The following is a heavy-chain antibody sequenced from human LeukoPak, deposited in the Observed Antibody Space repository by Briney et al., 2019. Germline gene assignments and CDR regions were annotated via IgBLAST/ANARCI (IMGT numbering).Heavy chain of an antibody. CDR1: GFTFSNAW. V-gene: IGHV4-34*01. Sequence: PGGSLRPSCVASGFTFSNAWMNWVRQAPGKGLEWIGEINHSGSSNYNPSLKSRVTISVDTSKNQFSLKLSSVTAADTAVYYCARGEDGDYYFQHWGQGTLVTVSS. J-gene: IGHJ1*01. CDR3: ARGEDGDYYFQH. CDR2: INHSGSS. D-gene: IGHD4-17*01.